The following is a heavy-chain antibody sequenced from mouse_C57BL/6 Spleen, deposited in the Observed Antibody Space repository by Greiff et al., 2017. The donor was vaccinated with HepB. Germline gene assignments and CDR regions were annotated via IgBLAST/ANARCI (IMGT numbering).Heavy chain of an antibody. Sequence: QVQLQQPGTELVKPGASVKLSCKASGYTFTSYWMHWVKQRPGQGLEWIGNINPSNGGTNYNEKFKSKGTLTVDKSSSTAYMQLSSLTSEDSAVYYCAREGPYYSNYEFDYWGQGTTLTVSS. CDR2: INPSNGGT. D-gene: IGHD2-5*01. J-gene: IGHJ2*01. V-gene: IGHV1-53*01. CDR3: AREGPYYSNYEFDY. CDR1: GYTFTSYW.